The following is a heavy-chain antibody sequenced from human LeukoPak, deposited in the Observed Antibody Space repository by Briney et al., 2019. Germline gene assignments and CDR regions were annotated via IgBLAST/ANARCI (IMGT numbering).Heavy chain of an antibody. CDR3: ARVVRGVMGVGRWFDP. CDR1: GGTFSSYG. D-gene: IGHD3-10*01. J-gene: IGHJ5*02. V-gene: IGHV1-18*01. CDR2: ISAYNGNT. Sequence: VASVKVSCKASGGTFSSYGISWVRQAPGQGLEWMGWISAYNGNTNYAQKLQGRVTMTTDTSTSTAYMELRSLRSDDTAVYYCARVVRGVMGVGRWFDPWGQGTLVTVSS.